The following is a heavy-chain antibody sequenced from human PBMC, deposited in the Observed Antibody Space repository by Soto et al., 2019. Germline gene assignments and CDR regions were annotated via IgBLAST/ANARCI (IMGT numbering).Heavy chain of an antibody. J-gene: IGHJ3*02. CDR1: GFTFSSYA. D-gene: IGHD3-22*01. CDR3: ARDLKEVSAYYYDSSGYLDAFDI. CDR2: ISYDGSNK. V-gene: IGHV3-30-3*01. Sequence: GGSLRLSCTASGFTFSSYAMHWFRQAPGKGLEWVAVISYDGSNKYYADSVKGRFTISRDNSKNTLYLQMNSLRAEDTAVYYCARDLKEVSAYYYDSSGYLDAFDIWGQGTMVTVSS.